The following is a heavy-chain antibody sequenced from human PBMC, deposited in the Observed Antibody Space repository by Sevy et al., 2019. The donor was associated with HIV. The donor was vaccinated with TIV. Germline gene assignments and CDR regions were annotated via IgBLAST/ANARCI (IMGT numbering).Heavy chain of an antibody. CDR2: VYDLGRT. CDR1: GGSVTTGY. CDR3: GRVRDYGSGSFSPWFGP. D-gene: IGHD3-10*01. V-gene: IGHV4-59*02. Sequence: SETLSLTCTVSGGSVTTGYWSWIRQPPGKGPEWIGYVYDLGRTAYSPSLKSRVTISLDTTKNQFSLQLNSITAADTAVYYCGRVRDYGSGSFSPWFGPWGQGTLVTVSS. J-gene: IGHJ5*02.